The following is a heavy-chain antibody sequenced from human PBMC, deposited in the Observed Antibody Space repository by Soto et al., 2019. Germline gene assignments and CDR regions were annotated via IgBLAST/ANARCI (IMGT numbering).Heavy chain of an antibody. CDR1: GFSFSNHD. J-gene: IGHJ3*01. V-gene: IGHV3-13*01. Sequence: EVQLVESGGDLVQPGGSLRLSCGASGFSFSNHDMHWVRQPKGKGLEWVSGITTGGNAYFADSVKGRFSISRENAKNSFYLQTSSLRAEDTAMYYCVRVNADAYDVWGQGTMVTVSS. CDR3: VRVNADAYDV. CDR2: ITTGGNA.